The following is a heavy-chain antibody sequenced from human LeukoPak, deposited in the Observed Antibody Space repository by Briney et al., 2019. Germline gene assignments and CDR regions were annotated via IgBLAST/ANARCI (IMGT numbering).Heavy chain of an antibody. V-gene: IGHV3-7*03. CDR2: IKKDGSEK. CDR3: TTDLGYCSGGSCSYDAFDI. Sequence: GGSLRLSCAASGFTFSSHWMSWVRQAPGKGLEWVANIKKDGSEKYYVDAVKGRFTISRDNAKTSLYLQMNSLKTEDTAVYYCTTDLGYCSGGSCSYDAFDIWGQGTMVTVSS. D-gene: IGHD2-15*01. J-gene: IGHJ3*02. CDR1: GFTFSSHW.